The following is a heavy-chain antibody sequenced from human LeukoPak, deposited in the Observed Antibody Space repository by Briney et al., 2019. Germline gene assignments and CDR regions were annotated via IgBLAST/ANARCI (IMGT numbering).Heavy chain of an antibody. Sequence: PSETLSLTCTVSGGSISSYYWSWIRQPPGKGLEWIGYIYYSGSTNYNPSLKSRVTISVDTSKNQFSLKLSSVTAADTAVYYCARLDGYNYAYFDYWGQGTLVTVSS. CDR2: IYYSGST. V-gene: IGHV4-59*01. CDR1: GGSISSYY. J-gene: IGHJ4*02. CDR3: ARLDGYNYAYFDY. D-gene: IGHD5-24*01.